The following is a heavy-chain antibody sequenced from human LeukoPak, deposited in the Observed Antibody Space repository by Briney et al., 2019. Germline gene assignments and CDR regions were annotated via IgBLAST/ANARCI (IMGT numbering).Heavy chain of an antibody. CDR3: ARGRLTGERDY. CDR2: INHSGST. J-gene: IGHJ4*02. D-gene: IGHD7-27*01. Sequence: NSSETLSLTCAVYGGSFSGYYWSWIRQPPGKGLEWIGEINHSGSTNYNPSLKSRVTISVDTSKNQFSLKLSSVTAADTAVYYCARGRLTGERDYWGQGTLVTVSS. CDR1: GGSFSGYY. V-gene: IGHV4-34*01.